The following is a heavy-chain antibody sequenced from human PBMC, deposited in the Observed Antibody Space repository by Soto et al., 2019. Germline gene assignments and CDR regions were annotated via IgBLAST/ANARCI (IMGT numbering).Heavy chain of an antibody. D-gene: IGHD3-3*01. V-gene: IGHV3-73*01. CDR1: GFTFSGSV. J-gene: IGHJ4*02. CDR3: ARGVYDFWSGHPKGLDY. Sequence: HPGGSLRLSCEASGFTFSGSVMHWVRQASGKGLEWVGRIRNKANSYATAYAVSVKGRFTISRDDSRNTAYLQMNSLKTEDTAVYYCARGVYDFWSGHPKGLDYWGQGTVVTVSS. CDR2: IRNKANSYAT.